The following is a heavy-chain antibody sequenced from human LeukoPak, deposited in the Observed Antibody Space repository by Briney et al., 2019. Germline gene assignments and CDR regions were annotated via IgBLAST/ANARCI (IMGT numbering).Heavy chain of an antibody. D-gene: IGHD3-22*01. V-gene: IGHV3-21*01. CDR3: ASTSDGSGYYRLDY. CDR1: GFTFSSYS. CDR2: ISSSSSYI. Sequence: KSGGSLRLSCAAAGFTFSSYSMNWVRQAPGKGLEWVSSISSSSSYIYYAGSVKGRFTISRDNAKNSLYLQMNSLRAEDTAVYYCASTSDGSGYYRLDYWGQGTLVTVSS. J-gene: IGHJ4*02.